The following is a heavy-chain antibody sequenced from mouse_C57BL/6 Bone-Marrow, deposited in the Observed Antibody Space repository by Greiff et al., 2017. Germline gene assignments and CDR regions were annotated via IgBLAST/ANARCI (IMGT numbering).Heavy chain of an antibody. CDR2: INPSNGGT. D-gene: IGHD2-5*01. V-gene: IGHV1-53*01. CDR1: GYTFTSYW. J-gene: IGHJ4*01. CDR3: ARYSNYVDYAMDY. Sequence: QVQLQQPGTELVKPGASVKLSCKASGYTFTSYWMHWVKQRPGQGLAWIGNINPSNGGTNYNEKFKSKATLTVDKSSSTAYMQLSSLTSEDSAVYYCARYSNYVDYAMDYWGQGTSVTVSS.